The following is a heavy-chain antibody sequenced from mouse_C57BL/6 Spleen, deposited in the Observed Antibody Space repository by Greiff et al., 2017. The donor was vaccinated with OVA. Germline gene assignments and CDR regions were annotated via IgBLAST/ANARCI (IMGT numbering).Heavy chain of an antibody. CDR1: GYTFTSYW. D-gene: IGHD3-2*02. Sequence: QVQLQQPGAELVMPGASVKLSCKASGYTFTSYWMHWVKQRPGQGLEWIGEIDPSDSYTNYNQKFKGKSTLTVDKSSSTAYMQLSSLTSEDSAVYYCAIELRSLDYWGQGTTLTVSS. CDR2: IDPSDSYT. V-gene: IGHV1-69*01. J-gene: IGHJ2*01. CDR3: AIELRSLDY.